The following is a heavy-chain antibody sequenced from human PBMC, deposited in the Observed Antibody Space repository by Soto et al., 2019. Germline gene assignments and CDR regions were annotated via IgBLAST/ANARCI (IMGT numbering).Heavy chain of an antibody. V-gene: IGHV4-34*01. CDR2: INHSGST. Sequence: PSETLSLTCAVYGGSFSGYYWSWIRQPPGKGLEWIGEINHSGSTNYNPSLKSRVTISVDTSKNQFSLKLSSVTAADTAVYYCARGSTPSRIVLMVCAIRKAGRGDWFDPWGQGTLVTVSS. CDR1: GGSFSGYY. CDR3: ARGSTPSRIVLMVCAIRKAGRGDWFDP. J-gene: IGHJ5*02. D-gene: IGHD2-8*01.